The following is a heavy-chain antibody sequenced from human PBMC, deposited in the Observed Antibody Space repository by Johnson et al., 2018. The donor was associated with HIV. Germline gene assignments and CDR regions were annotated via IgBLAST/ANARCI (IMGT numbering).Heavy chain of an antibody. CDR2: IYSGGST. D-gene: IGHD1-26*01. CDR1: GFTVSSNY. V-gene: IGHV3-66*01. J-gene: IGHJ3*02. Sequence: VQLVESGGGLVQPGGSLRLSCAASGFTVSSNYMSWVRQAPGKGLEWVSVIYSGGSTYYADSVKGRFTISRDNSKNTLYLQMNSLRAEETAVYYCQGDSGSYHGNDAFDIWGQGTMVTVSS. CDR3: QGDSGSYHGNDAFDI.